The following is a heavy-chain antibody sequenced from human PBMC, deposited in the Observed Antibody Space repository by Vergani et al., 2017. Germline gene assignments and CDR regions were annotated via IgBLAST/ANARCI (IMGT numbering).Heavy chain of an antibody. Sequence: QVQLVQSGAEVKKPGSSVKVSCKASGDTFSSYAINWVRQAPGQGLEWMGRIVPIPGITNYAQKFQGRVTITADEFTNTAYMELSSLRSEDTAMYYCAGRVHYYDSGPPRAFDIWGQGTMVTFSS. V-gene: IGHV1-69*04. J-gene: IGHJ3*02. CDR1: GDTFSSYA. CDR3: AGRVHYYDSGPPRAFDI. CDR2: IVPIPGIT. D-gene: IGHD3-10*01.